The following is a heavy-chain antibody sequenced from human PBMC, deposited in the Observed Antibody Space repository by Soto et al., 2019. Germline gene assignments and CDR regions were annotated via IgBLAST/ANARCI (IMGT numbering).Heavy chain of an antibody. V-gene: IGHV3-20*01. Sequence: SGGYLRLSCAASGFSFDDYGMCWVRQAPGKGLEWVSGINWNGGSTGYADSVKGRFTISRDNAKNSLYLQMNSLRAEDTALYHCARETGDYIICPGYYHYYYIAVPAKGTTV. J-gene: IGHJ6*03. D-gene: IGHD3-16*01. CDR2: INWNGGST. CDR3: ARETGDYIICPGYYHYYYIAV. CDR1: GFSFDDYG.